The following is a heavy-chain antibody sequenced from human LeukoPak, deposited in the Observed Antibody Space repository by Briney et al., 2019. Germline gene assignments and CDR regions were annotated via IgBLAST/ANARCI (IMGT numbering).Heavy chain of an antibody. CDR3: ARDVKTGYYYYYMDV. V-gene: IGHV3-66*02. CDR2: IYSGGST. Sequence: GGSLRLSCAASGFTFSSYWMSWVRQAPGKGLEWVSVIYSGGSTYYADSVKGRFTISRDNSKNTLYLQMNSLRAEDTAVYYCARDVKTGYYYYYMDVWGKGTTVSVSS. J-gene: IGHJ6*03. CDR1: GFTFSSYW. D-gene: IGHD3-16*01.